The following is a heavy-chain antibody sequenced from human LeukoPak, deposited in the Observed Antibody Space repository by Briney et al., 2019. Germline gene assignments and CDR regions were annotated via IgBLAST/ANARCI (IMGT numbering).Heavy chain of an antibody. J-gene: IGHJ5*02. CDR3: ARGKGKVRGMDLNWFDP. CDR1: GYTFTSYA. CDR2: INTNTGNP. V-gene: IGHV7-4-1*02. Sequence: ASVKVSCKASGYTFTSYAMNWVRQAPGQGLEWMGWINTNTGNPTYAQGFTGRFVFSLDTSVSTAYLQISSLKAEDTAVYYCARGKGKVRGMDLNWFDPWGQGTLGTVSS. D-gene: IGHD3-10*01.